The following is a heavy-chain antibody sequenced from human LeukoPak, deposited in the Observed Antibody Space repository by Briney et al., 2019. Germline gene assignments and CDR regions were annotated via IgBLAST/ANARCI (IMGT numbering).Heavy chain of an antibody. V-gene: IGHV3-23*01. J-gene: IGHJ4*02. CDR3: AKDKGVAGHDY. CDR1: GFTFSSYA. CDR2: ISGSAGST. Sequence: GGSLRLSCAASGFTFSSYAMSWVRQAPGKGLEWVSAISGSAGSTYYADSVKGRSTISRDNSKNTLYLQMNSLRADDPAVYYCAKDKGVAGHDYWGQGTLVTVSS. D-gene: IGHD3-3*01.